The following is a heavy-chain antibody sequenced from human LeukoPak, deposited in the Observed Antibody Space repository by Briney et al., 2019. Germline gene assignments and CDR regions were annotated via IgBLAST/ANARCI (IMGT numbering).Heavy chain of an antibody. V-gene: IGHV1-2*02. D-gene: IGHD2-15*01. CDR2: INPNSGGT. CDR1: GYTFTRYY. CDR3: ARPYCSGGSCYSGMWYYYYGMDV. Sequence: GASVKVSCKASGYTFTRYYMHWVRQPPGQGLEWMGWINPNSGGTNYAQKFQGRVTMTRDTSISTAYMELSRLRSDDTAVYYCARPYCSGGSCYSGMWYYYYGMDVWGQGTTVTVSS. J-gene: IGHJ6*02.